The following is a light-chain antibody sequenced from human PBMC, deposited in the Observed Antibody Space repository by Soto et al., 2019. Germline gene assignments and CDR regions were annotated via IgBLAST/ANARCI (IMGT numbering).Light chain of an antibody. V-gene: IGLV1-44*01. CDR1: SCNIGSNT. Sequence: QSVLTQPPSASGTPGQRVTISCSGSSCNIGSNTVNWYQQLPGTAPKLLIYSNNQRPSGVPDRFSGCKSGTSASLAISGLQSEDEDDYYCAAWDDSLNGVVFGGGTKLTVL. CDR3: AAWDDSLNGVV. J-gene: IGLJ2*01. CDR2: SNN.